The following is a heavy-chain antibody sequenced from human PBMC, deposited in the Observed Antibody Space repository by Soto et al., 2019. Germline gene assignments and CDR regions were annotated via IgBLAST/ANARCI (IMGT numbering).Heavy chain of an antibody. J-gene: IGHJ4*02. V-gene: IGHV3-48*02. CDR3: ASSFLLGGTVFDY. Sequence: GGSLRLSCAASGFTFSSYSMSWVRQAPGKGLEWVSYISSSSSTIYYADSVKGRFTISRDNAKNSLYLQMNSLRDEDTAVYYCASSFLLGGTVFDYWGQRTLVTVSS. CDR1: GFTFSSYS. D-gene: IGHD6-19*01. CDR2: ISSSSSTI.